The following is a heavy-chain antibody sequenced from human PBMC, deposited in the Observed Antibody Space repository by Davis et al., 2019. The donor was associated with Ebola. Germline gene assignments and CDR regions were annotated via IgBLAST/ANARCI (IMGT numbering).Heavy chain of an antibody. CDR3: ASVIPWYSSSWPNFDY. V-gene: IGHV4-39*01. CDR2: IYYSGST. D-gene: IGHD6-13*01. CDR1: GGSISSSSYY. J-gene: IGHJ4*02. Sequence: PSETLSLTCTVSGGSISSSSYYWGWIRQPPGKGLEWIGSIYYSGSTYYNPSLKSRVTISVDTSKNQFSLKLSSVTAADTAVYYCASVIPWYSSSWPNFDYWGQGTLVTVSS.